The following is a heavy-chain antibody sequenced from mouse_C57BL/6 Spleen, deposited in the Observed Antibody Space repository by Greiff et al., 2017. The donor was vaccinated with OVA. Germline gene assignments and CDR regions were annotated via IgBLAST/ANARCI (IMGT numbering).Heavy chain of an antibody. CDR2: ISSGSSTI. D-gene: IGHD2-2*01. J-gene: IGHJ4*01. CDR1: GFTFSDYG. CDR3: ARRDYGYDGGYYYAMDY. V-gene: IGHV5-17*01. Sequence: EVQVVESGGGLVKPGGSLKLSCAASGFTFSDYGMHWVRQAPEKGLEWVAYISSGSSTIYYADTVKGRFTISRDNAKNTLFLQMTSLRSEDTAMYYCARRDYGYDGGYYYAMDYWGQGTSVTVSS.